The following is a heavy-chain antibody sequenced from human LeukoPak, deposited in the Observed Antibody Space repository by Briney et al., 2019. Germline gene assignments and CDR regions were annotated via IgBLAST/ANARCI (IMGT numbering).Heavy chain of an antibody. CDR2: ISSSSSTI. J-gene: IGHJ6*02. D-gene: IGHD3-9*01. CDR1: GFTFSSYS. CDR3: ASSLRYFDWNYYYYGMDV. Sequence: GGSLKLSCAASGFTFSSYSMNWVRQAPGKGLEWVSYISSSSSTIYYADSVKGRFTISRDNAKNSLYLQMNSLRAEDTAVYYCASSLRYFDWNYYYYGMDVWGQGTTVTVSS. V-gene: IGHV3-48*04.